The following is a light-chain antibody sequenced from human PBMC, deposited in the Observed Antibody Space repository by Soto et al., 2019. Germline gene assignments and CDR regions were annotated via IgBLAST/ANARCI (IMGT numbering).Light chain of an antibody. V-gene: IGKV3-20*01. J-gene: IGKJ5*01. CDR2: DTS. Sequence: EIVLTQSPGTLSLSPGERATLSCRASQSVSSSYLAWYQQTPGQAPRLLVYDTSYRATGVPDRFSGSGSGTDFSLTISRLDPEDFAVYYCHQYSSSPLTFGGGTRLEIK. CDR1: QSVSSSY. CDR3: HQYSSSPLT.